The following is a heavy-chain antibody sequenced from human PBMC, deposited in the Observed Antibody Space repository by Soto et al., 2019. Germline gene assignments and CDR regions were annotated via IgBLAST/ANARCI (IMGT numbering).Heavy chain of an antibody. J-gene: IGHJ4*02. V-gene: IGHV3-30*18. CDR1: GFTFRTYG. D-gene: IGHD6-19*01. CDR2: ISDDGSQK. Sequence: VGSLRLSCAASGFTFRTYGMHWVRQAPGKGLEWVAFISDDGSQKYYGDSVKGRFTISRDNSKNTLSLRMISLRTEDTSVYYCAKEAPGGWHFFDTWGQGTLGTVSS. CDR3: AKEAPGGWHFFDT.